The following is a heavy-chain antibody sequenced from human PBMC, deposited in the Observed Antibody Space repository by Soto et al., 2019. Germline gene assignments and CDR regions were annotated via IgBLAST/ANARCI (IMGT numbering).Heavy chain of an antibody. J-gene: IGHJ6*02. D-gene: IGHD1-26*01. Sequence: GGSLRLSCVGPGFIFSSYYMNWVRQAPGKGLEWVSSISGGSAYIYYADSVKGRFTISRDNAKNSLYLEMNSLRVEDTAVYYCVRVWRLVGRYGMDVWGQGSTVTVSS. CDR2: ISGGSAYI. CDR1: GFIFSSYY. CDR3: VRVWRLVGRYGMDV. V-gene: IGHV3-21*01.